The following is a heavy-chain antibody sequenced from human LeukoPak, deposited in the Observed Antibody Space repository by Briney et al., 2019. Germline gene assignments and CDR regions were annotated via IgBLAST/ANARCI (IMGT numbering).Heavy chain of an antibody. J-gene: IGHJ4*02. D-gene: IGHD3-22*01. CDR2: ISGSGGST. CDR1: GFTFSSYA. Sequence: GGSLRLSCAASGFTFSSYAMSWGRQAPGKGLGWVSAISGSGGSTYYADSVKGRFTISRDNSKNTLYLQMNSLRAEDTAVYYCAKDPTYYYDSSGVTPGYFDYWGQGTLVTVSS. CDR3: AKDPTYYYDSSGVTPGYFDY. V-gene: IGHV3-23*01.